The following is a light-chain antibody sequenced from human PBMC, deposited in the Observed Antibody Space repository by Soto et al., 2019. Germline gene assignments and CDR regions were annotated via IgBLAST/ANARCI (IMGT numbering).Light chain of an antibody. CDR2: WAS. J-gene: IGKJ1*01. V-gene: IGKV4-1*01. Sequence: DIVMTQSPDSLAVSLGERATINCKSSQSVLYSSNNKNYLAWYQQKPGQPPKLLIYWASTRESGVTDRFSGSGCGTDLPLTISSLQAEDVVVYYCQQYYRPWTFGQGTKVEIK. CDR3: QQYYRPWT. CDR1: QSVLYSSNNKNY.